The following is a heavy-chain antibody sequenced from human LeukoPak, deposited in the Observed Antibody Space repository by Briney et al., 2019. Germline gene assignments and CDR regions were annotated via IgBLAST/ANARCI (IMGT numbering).Heavy chain of an antibody. CDR2: ISGSGGST. Sequence: GGSLRLSCAASGFTFSSYAMSWVRQAPGKGLEWVSAISGSGGSTYYADSVKGRFTISRDNSKNTLYLQMNSLRAEDTAVYYCASLLCSSTSCYTEGGRYWGQGTLVTVSS. CDR3: ASLLCSSTSCYTEGGRY. V-gene: IGHV3-23*01. CDR1: GFTFSSYA. J-gene: IGHJ4*02. D-gene: IGHD2-2*02.